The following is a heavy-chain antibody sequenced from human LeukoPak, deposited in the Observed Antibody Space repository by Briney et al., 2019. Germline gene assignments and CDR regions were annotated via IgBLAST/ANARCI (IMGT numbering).Heavy chain of an antibody. CDR3: ARVGSRGLEIMYYFDY. J-gene: IGHJ4*02. CDR1: GGSISSSSYY. V-gene: IGHV4-39*07. CDR2: IYYSGST. D-gene: IGHD3-10*01. Sequence: PSETLSLTCTVSGGSISSSSYYWGWIRQPPGKGLEWIGSIYYSGSTYYNPSLKSRVTISVDTSKNQFSLKLSSVTAADTAVYYCARVGSRGLEIMYYFDYWGQGTLVTVSS.